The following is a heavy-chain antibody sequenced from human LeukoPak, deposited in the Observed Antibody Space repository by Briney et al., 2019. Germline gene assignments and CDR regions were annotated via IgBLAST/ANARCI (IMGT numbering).Heavy chain of an antibody. CDR1: AGSISSYY. CDR3: ARGEWLSVDYYMDV. D-gene: IGHD3-3*01. V-gene: IGHV4-34*01. CDR2: IIHIVTT. J-gene: IGHJ6*03. Sequence: SETLSLTCIVSAGSISSYYWSWIRQPPRKWREWLREIIHIVTTNYNPSLKSRVTISVDTSKNQFSLKLSSVTAADTAVYYCARGEWLSVDYYMDVWGKGTTVTVSS.